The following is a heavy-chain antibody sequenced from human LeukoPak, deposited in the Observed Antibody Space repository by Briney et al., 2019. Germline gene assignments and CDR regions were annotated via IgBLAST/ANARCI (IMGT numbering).Heavy chain of an antibody. V-gene: IGHV1-3*01. CDR1: GYTFTNYA. CDR2: INAGNGNT. CDR3: ARGGASQQWYYFDF. J-gene: IGHJ4*02. Sequence: ASVKVSCKASGYTFTNYAVHWMRQAPGQRLEWMGWINAGNGNTEYSQRFRDGVSITRDTSASTAYMELSSLISEDTAIYYCARGGASQQWYYFDFWGQGTLVTVSS. D-gene: IGHD5-18*01.